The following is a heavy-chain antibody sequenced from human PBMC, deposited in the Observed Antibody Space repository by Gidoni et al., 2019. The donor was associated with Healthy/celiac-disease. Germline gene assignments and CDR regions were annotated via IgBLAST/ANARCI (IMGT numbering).Heavy chain of an antibody. V-gene: IGHV3-30-3*01. Sequence: QVQLVESGGGVVQPGRSLRLSCAASGFTFSSYAMHWVRQAPGKGLEWVAVISYDGSNKYYADSVKGRFTISRDNSKNTLYLQMNSLRAEDTAVYYCARSMDSSGWFYYFDYWGQGTLVTVSS. J-gene: IGHJ4*02. D-gene: IGHD6-19*01. CDR2: ISYDGSNK. CDR1: GFTFSSYA. CDR3: ARSMDSSGWFYYFDY.